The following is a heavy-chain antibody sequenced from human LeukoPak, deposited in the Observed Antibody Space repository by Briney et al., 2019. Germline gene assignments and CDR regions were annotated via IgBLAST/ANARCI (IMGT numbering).Heavy chain of an antibody. V-gene: IGHV1-8*01. J-gene: IGHJ5*02. Sequence: ASVKVSCKASGYTFTSYDINWVRQATGQGLEWMGWMNPNSGNTGYAQKFQGRVTMTRNNSINAAYMELSSLRSEDTAVYYCARSIDPAASGDWFAPGAREPWSPSPQ. D-gene: IGHD2-2*01. CDR1: GYTFTSYD. CDR2: MNPNSGNT. CDR3: ARSIDPAASGDWFAP.